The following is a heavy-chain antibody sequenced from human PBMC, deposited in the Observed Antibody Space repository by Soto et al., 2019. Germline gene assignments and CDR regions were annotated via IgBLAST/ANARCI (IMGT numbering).Heavy chain of an antibody. CDR3: ARDPGYCSGGSCLYYFDY. CDR1: GYTFTSYD. CDR2: MNPNSGNT. D-gene: IGHD2-15*01. Sequence: ASVKVSCKASGYTFTSYDINWVRQATGQGLEWMGWMNPNSGNTGYAQKFQGRVTMTRNTSISTAYMELSSLRSEDTAVYYCARDPGYCSGGSCLYYFDYWGQGTLVTVSS. V-gene: IGHV1-8*01. J-gene: IGHJ4*02.